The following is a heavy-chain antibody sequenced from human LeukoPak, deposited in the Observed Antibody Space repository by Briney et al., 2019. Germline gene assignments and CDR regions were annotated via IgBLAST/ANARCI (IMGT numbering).Heavy chain of an antibody. V-gene: IGHV3-9*01. CDR1: GFTFDDYA. CDR3: AKGVGVAPLIVDALNV. J-gene: IGHJ3*01. D-gene: IGHD1-26*01. Sequence: AGGSLRLSCAASGFTFDDYAMHWVRQAPGKGLEWVSGITWNSGSTLYADSVKGRFTISRDNAKNSLYLQMNSLRAEDTAFYYCAKGVGVAPLIVDALNVWGQGTMVTVSS. CDR2: ITWNSGST.